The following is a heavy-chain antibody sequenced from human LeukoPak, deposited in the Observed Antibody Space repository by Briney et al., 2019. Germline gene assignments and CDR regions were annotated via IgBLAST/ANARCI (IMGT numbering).Heavy chain of an antibody. CDR2: ISGSGDST. V-gene: IGHV3-23*01. CDR3: AKVTLLHPTFGDYDY. D-gene: IGHD3-10*01. J-gene: IGHJ4*02. CDR1: EFTFSSYI. Sequence: GGSLRLSCVASEFTFSSYIMSWVRQAPGKGLEWASGISGSGDSTYYADSVKGRFTISRDNSKNTLYPQMNSLRAEDAAVYYCAKVTLLHPTFGDYDYWGQGTLVTVSS.